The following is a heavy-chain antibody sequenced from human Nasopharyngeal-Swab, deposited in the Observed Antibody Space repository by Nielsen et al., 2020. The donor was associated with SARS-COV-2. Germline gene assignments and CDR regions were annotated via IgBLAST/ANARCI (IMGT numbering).Heavy chain of an antibody. CDR1: GFTFSNYW. D-gene: IGHD2-2*01. CDR3: ARDYCSSTSCYDY. Sequence: GESLKISCAASGFTFSNYWMSWVRQAPGKGLEWVANIKGDGSEKHYVDSVKGRFTISRDNANNSLYLQMNSLRAEDTAVYYCARDYCSSTSCYDYWGQGTLVTVSS. V-gene: IGHV3-7*01. J-gene: IGHJ4*02. CDR2: IKGDGSEK.